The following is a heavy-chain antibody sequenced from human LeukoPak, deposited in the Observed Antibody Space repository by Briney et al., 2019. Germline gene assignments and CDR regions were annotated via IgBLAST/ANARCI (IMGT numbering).Heavy chain of an antibody. CDR2: ISVDGRA. CDR3: ATWAFYHGLDV. J-gene: IGHJ6*02. CDR1: GMNFEKYD. D-gene: IGHD1-26*01. V-gene: IGHV3-43*02. Sequence: PGGSLRLSCVASGMNFEKYDMHWVRQRPGKGLEWVAVISVDGRADHADSVKGRFTVSRDNSNESLFLDMSSLRDEDSALYYCATWAFYHGLDVWGQGTTVIVSS.